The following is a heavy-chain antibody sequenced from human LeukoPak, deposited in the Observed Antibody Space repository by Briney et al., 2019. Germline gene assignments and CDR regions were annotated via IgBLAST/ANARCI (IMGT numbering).Heavy chain of an antibody. D-gene: IGHD6-19*01. V-gene: IGHV4-39*07. CDR1: GGSISSSSYY. Sequence: ASETLSLTCTVSGGSISSSSYYWGWIRQPPGKGLEWIGEINHSGSTNYNPSLKSRVTISVDTSKSQFSLRLSSVTAADTAVYYCARGPRAYSSGWYGNYWGQGTLVTVSS. J-gene: IGHJ4*02. CDR3: ARGPRAYSSGWYGNY. CDR2: INHSGST.